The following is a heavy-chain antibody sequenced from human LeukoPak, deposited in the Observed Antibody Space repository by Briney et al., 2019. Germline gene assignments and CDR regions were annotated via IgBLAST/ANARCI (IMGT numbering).Heavy chain of an antibody. CDR1: GGSIRYYF. Sequence: SETLSLTCTVSGGSIRYYFWSWIRQPPGKGLEWIGCIYTSGRTNYNPSLKSRVTISVDTSKNQFSLNPSSVTAADTAVYYCARGVLHDSSGYPFDYWGRGTLVTVSS. CDR3: ARGVLHDSSGYPFDY. V-gene: IGHV4-4*09. CDR2: IYTSGRT. D-gene: IGHD3-22*01. J-gene: IGHJ4*02.